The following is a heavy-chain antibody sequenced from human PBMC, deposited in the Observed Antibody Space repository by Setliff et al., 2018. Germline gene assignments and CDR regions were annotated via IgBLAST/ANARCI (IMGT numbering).Heavy chain of an antibody. CDR3: ARVGHASSSSGMDV. D-gene: IGHD6-6*01. CDR1: GYTFTNYD. V-gene: IGHV1-8*02. J-gene: IGHJ6*02. CDR2: MSPNSGDT. Sequence: ASVKVSCKASGYTFTNYDINWVRQATGQGLEWMGWMSPNSGDTGYAQKFQGRVTMTRDTSTSTVYMELSSLRSEDTAVYYCARVGHASSSSGMDVWGQGTTVTVSS.